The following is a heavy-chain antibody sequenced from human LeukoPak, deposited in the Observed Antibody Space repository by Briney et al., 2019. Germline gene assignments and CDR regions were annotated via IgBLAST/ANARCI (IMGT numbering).Heavy chain of an antibody. CDR1: GFTFSSYS. Sequence: GGSLRLSCAASGFTFSSYSMHWVRQAPGKGLEWVSSISTSSSYIYFADSVKGRFTISRHNAKRSLYLQMNSLRAEDTAVYYCARGDSSSWYRDDYWGQGTLVTVSS. CDR3: ARGDSSSWYRDDY. D-gene: IGHD6-13*01. J-gene: IGHJ4*02. V-gene: IGHV3-21*01. CDR2: ISTSSSYI.